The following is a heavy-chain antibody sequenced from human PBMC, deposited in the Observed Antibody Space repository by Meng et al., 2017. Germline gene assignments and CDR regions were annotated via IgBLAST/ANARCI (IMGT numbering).Heavy chain of an antibody. CDR1: GYNYPDYY. V-gene: IGHV1-2*06. D-gene: IGHD6-25*01. CDR2: INPKSGDT. J-gene: IGHJ4*02. CDR3: ARDEDISAAGKLFGDY. Sequence: QGQAVESGAEVKQPGASVKVSCKPSGYNYPDYYIHWVRRAPGQGLEWMGRINPKSGDTHYAQKFQARVTMTGDTSISTAYMELSGLRSDDTAMYYCARDEDISAAGKLFGDYWGQGTLVTVSS.